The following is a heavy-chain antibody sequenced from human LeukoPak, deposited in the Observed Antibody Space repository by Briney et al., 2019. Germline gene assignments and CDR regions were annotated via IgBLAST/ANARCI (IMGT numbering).Heavy chain of an antibody. J-gene: IGHJ4*02. Sequence: GGSLRLSCAASGFTFSSYEMNWVRQAPGKGLEWVSYISSSGSTIYYADSVKGRFTISRDDAKNSLYLQMNSLRADDTAVYYCARVAEAAAFDYWGQGTMVTVSS. D-gene: IGHD6-13*01. CDR2: ISSSGSTI. CDR1: GFTFSSYE. V-gene: IGHV3-48*03. CDR3: ARVAEAAAFDY.